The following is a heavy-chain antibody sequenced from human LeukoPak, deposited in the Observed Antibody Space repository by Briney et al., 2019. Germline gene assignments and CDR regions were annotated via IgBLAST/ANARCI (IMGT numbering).Heavy chain of an antibody. V-gene: IGHV3-48*03. CDR3: AAVIDY. CDR1: GFTFSNYE. Sequence: GGSLRLSCAASGFTFSNYERNWIRQAPGKGLEWISYISNSGNTKYYADSVKGRFSISRDNANNSVYLRMNNLRAEDTAVYYCAAVIDYWGQGTLVTVSS. CDR2: ISNSGNTK. J-gene: IGHJ4*02.